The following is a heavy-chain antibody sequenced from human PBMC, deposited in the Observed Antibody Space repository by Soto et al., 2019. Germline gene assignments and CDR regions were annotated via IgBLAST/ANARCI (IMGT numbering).Heavy chain of an antibody. V-gene: IGHV3-23*01. CDR2: ISGSGGST. J-gene: IGHJ6*03. CDR1: GFTFSSYA. Sequence: EVQLLESGGGLVQPGGSLRLSCAASGFTFSSYAMSCVRQAPGKGLEWVSAISGSGGSTYYADSVKGRFTISRDNSKNTLYLQMNSLRAEDTAVYYCAKKRVLRNYYYYMDVWGKGTTVTVSS. CDR3: AKKRVLRNYYYYMDV. D-gene: IGHD5-12*01.